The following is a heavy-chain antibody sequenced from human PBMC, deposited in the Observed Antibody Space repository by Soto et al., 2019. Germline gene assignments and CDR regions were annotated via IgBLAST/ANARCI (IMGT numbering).Heavy chain of an antibody. CDR1: KFPFTDFA. D-gene: IGHD1-7*01. J-gene: IGHJ4*02. CDR2: VSGRGDTT. CDR3: AKDLDPITATTFDF. Sequence: EVHLLESGGGLVQPGGSLRLSCVASKFPFTDFAMNWVRQAPGKGLEWVSAVSGRGDTTYYADSVNERFTISRDNSQNIVFLQMHSLRAEDTGVYYCAKDLDPITATTFDFWGQGTLVNVSS. V-gene: IGHV3-23*01.